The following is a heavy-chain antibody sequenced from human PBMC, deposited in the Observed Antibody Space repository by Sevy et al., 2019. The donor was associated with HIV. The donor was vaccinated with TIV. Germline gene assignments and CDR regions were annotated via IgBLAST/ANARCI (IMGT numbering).Heavy chain of an antibody. CDR3: TTDERFGDSTYYYYYGMDV. J-gene: IGHJ6*02. CDR2: IKSKTDGGTT. D-gene: IGHD3-10*01. Sequence: GGSLRLSCAASGFTFSNAWMSWVRQAPGKGLEWVGRIKSKTDGGTTDYAAPVKGRFTISRDDSKNTLYLQMNSLKTEDTAVYYCTTDERFGDSTYYYYYGMDVWGQGTTVTVSS. CDR1: GFTFSNAW. V-gene: IGHV3-15*01.